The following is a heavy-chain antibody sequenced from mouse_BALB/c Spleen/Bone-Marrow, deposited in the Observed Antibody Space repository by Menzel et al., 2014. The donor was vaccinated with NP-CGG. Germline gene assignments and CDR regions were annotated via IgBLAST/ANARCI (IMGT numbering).Heavy chain of an antibody. D-gene: IGHD2-4*01. CDR2: IWAGGST. CDR1: GFSLTNYG. Sequence: VMLVESGPGLVAPSQNLSITCTVSGFSLTNYGLHWIRQPPGKGLEWLGIIWAGGSTNYNSALMSRLSISKDNSKSQVFFKMNSLQTDDTAIYYCATYDYDGRFDYWGQGTTLTVSS. CDR3: ATYDYDGRFDY. V-gene: IGHV2-9*02. J-gene: IGHJ2*01.